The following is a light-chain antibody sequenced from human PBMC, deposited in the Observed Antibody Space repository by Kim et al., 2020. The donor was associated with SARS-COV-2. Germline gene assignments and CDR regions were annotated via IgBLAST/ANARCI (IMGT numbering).Light chain of an antibody. V-gene: IGKV3-20*01. Sequence: SPGERATLSCRASQSVSSTYLAWYQQKPGQAPRLLIYGASRRATGIPDRFSGSGSGTDFTLTISRLEPEDFAVYYCQHYGSSIFTFGPGTKVDIK. J-gene: IGKJ3*01. CDR2: GAS. CDR1: QSVSSTY. CDR3: QHYGSSIFT.